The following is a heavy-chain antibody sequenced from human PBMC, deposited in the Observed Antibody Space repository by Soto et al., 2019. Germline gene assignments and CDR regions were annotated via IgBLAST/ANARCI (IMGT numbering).Heavy chain of an antibody. V-gene: IGHV1-46*01. CDR1: GYTFTSYY. D-gene: IGHD3-22*01. CDR2: INPSGGST. J-gene: IGHJ4*02. Sequence: QVQLVQSGAEVKKPGASVKVSCKASGYTFTSYYMHWVRQAPGQGLEWMGIINPSGGSTSYAQKFQGRVTMTRDTSTITVYMELSSLRSEDTAVYYCASSDSSGYYRGRVPYWGQGTLVTVSS. CDR3: ASSDSSGYYRGRVPY.